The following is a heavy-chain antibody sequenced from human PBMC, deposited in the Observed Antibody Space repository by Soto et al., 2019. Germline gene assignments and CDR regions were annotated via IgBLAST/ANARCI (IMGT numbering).Heavy chain of an antibody. J-gene: IGHJ6*03. CDR3: ARGFWSGYYYYYYMDV. CDR2: INAGNGNT. CDR1: RYTYTSYA. V-gene: IGHV1-3*01. D-gene: IGHD3-3*01. Sequence: ASVKLASKAPRYTYTSYAMHWVRHAPEQSLEWMGWINAGNGNTKYSQKFQGRVTITRDTSASTAYMELSSLRSEDTAVYYCARGFWSGYYYYYYMDVWGKGTTVTVSS.